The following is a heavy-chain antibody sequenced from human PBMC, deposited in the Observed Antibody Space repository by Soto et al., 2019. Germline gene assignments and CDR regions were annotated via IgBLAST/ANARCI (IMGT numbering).Heavy chain of an antibody. J-gene: IGHJ5*02. CDR2: TYFRSKWYN. V-gene: IGHV6-1*01. Sequence: SQTLSLTCAISGDSVSSNTASLNWISQSPSRGLEWLGRTYFRSKWYNDYAVSVKSRIIISPDTSNNLFSLQLNSLTPEDTAVYFCATGTNLGPTTRYAFDPWGQGIMVTLSS. CDR1: GDSVSSNTAS. CDR3: ATGTNLGPTTRYAFDP. D-gene: IGHD1-1*01.